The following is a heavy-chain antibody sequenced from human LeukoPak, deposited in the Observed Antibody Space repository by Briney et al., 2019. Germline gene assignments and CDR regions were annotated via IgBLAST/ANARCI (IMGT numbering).Heavy chain of an antibody. D-gene: IGHD6-19*01. CDR3: ARMMSIPVAGHRPLFDY. CDR2: ISAYNGNT. CDR1: GYTFTSYG. V-gene: IGHV1-18*01. Sequence: GSVKVSCKASGYTFTSYGINWVRQAPGQGLEWMGWISAYNGNTNYAQKLQDRVTMTTDTSTSTAYMELRSLRSDDTAIYYCARMMSIPVAGHRPLFDYWGQGTLVTVSS. J-gene: IGHJ4*02.